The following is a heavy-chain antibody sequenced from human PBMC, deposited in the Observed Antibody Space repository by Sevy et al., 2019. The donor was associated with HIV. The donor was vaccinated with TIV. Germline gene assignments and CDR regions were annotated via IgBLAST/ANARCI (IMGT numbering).Heavy chain of an antibody. CDR2: TYPGDSDT. V-gene: IGHV5-51*01. Sequence: GESLKIPCKASGYRFTSYWIGWVRQMPGKGLEWMGITYPGDSDTRYSPSFQGQVTISADKSISTAYLQWSSLKASDTAMYYCARQYYGSGSYYNSFFDYCGQGTLVTVSS. CDR1: GYRFTSYW. J-gene: IGHJ4*02. D-gene: IGHD3-10*01. CDR3: ARQYYGSGSYYNSFFDY.